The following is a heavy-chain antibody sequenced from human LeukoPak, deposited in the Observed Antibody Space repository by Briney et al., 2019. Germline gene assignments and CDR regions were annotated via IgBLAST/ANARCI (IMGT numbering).Heavy chain of an antibody. D-gene: IGHD4-17*01. J-gene: IGHJ3*02. V-gene: IGHV3-21*01. CDR2: ISSSSYI. Sequence: GGSLRLSCAASGFTFSSYSMNWVRQAPGKGLEWVSSISSSSYIYYADSVKGRFTISRDNAKNSLYLQMNSLRAEDTAVYYCARDSLRSKKTDAFDIWGQGTMVTVSS. CDR3: ARDSLRSKKTDAFDI. CDR1: GFTFSSYS.